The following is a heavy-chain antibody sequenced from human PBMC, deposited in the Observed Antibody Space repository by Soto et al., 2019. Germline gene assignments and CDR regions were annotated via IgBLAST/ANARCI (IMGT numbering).Heavy chain of an antibody. J-gene: IGHJ4*02. D-gene: IGHD3-9*01. CDR1: GFTFEDYT. V-gene: IGHV3-43*01. CDR3: SKDIMGIYFDSIGSHD. Sequence: GGSLRLSCAASGFTFEDYTMHRVRQPPGKGLEWVSLISWDGGSTYYADSVKGRFTISKDNSKNSLYLQMNTLTNEDTALYYCSKDIMGIYFDSIGSHDWGQGT. CDR2: ISWDGGST.